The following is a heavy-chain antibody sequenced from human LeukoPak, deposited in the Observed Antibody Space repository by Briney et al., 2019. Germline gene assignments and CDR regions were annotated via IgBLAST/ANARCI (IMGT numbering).Heavy chain of an antibody. CDR3: ARLSRVPGADWEN. CDR2: IYPGDSDT. J-gene: IGHJ4*02. CDR1: GYTFSNYW. Sequence: GESLKISCKGSGYTFSNYWIGWVRQMPGKGLEWMGIIYPGDSDTRYSPSFQGQVTISADKSISTAYLQWSSLKASDTAMYYCARLSRVPGADWENWGQGTLVTVSS. V-gene: IGHV5-51*01. D-gene: IGHD3-9*01.